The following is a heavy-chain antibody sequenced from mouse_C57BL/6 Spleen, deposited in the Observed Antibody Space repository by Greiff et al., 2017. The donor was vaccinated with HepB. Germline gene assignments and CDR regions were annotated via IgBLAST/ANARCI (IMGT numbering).Heavy chain of an antibody. CDR3: ARPPITTVVYYWYFDV. D-gene: IGHD1-1*01. CDR2: ISSGSSTI. Sequence: EVQWVESGGGLVKPGGSLKLSCAASGFTFSDYGMHWVRQPPEKGLEWVAYISSGSSTIYYADTVKGRFTISRDNAKNTLFLQMTSLRSEDTAMYYCARPPITTVVYYWYFDVWGTGTTVTVSS. J-gene: IGHJ1*03. CDR1: GFTFSDYG. V-gene: IGHV5-17*01.